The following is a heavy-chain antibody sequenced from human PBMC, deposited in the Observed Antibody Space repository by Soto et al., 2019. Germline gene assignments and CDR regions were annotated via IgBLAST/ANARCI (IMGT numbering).Heavy chain of an antibody. CDR1: GYTFTSYY. D-gene: IGHD3-22*01. J-gene: IGHJ4*02. CDR3: ARARGENYYDSSGYYRYYLDY. Sequence: ASVKVSCKASGYTFTSYYMHWVRQAPGQGLEWMGIINPSGGSTSYAQKFQGRVTMTRDTSTSTVYMELSSLRSEDTAVYYCARARGENYYDSSGYYRYYLDYWGQGTLVTVYS. CDR2: INPSGGST. V-gene: IGHV1-46*01.